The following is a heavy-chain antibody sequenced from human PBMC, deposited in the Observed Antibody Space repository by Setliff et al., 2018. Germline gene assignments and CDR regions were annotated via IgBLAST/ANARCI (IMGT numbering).Heavy chain of an antibody. J-gene: IGHJ4*02. CDR2: INHSGST. D-gene: IGHD1-26*01. Sequence: SETLSLTCAVYGGSFSGYYWSWIRQPPGKGLEWIGEINHSGSTYYNPSLKSRVTISVDTSKNQFSLKLSSVTAADTAVYYCARLGGVGATILNYFDYWGQGTLVTVSS. CDR1: GGSFSGYY. CDR3: ARLGGVGATILNYFDY. V-gene: IGHV4-34*01.